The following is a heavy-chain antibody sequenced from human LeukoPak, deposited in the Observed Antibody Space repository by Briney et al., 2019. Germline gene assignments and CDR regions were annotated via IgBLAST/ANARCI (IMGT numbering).Heavy chain of an antibody. CDR3: ARRAYSSRWYYFDY. J-gene: IGHJ4*02. CDR2: IDYSGKT. D-gene: IGHD6-13*01. V-gene: IGHV4-39*01. CDR1: GGFISSNLYH. Sequence: SETLSLTCTVSGGFISSNLYHWGWIRQPPGKGLDWIGSIDYSGKTYYNPSLKRRITMSADTSKNQFSLKLTSVTAADTAMYYCARRAYSSRWYYFDYWGQGILVTVS.